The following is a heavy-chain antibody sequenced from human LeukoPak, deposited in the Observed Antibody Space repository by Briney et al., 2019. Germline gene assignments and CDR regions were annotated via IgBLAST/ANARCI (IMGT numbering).Heavy chain of an antibody. V-gene: IGHV3-33*01. CDR2: TWNDENNK. CDR3: ARDPPDDSSGYFSFDI. Sequence: GGSLRLSCAASGFTFSIYGMHWVRQAPGKGLEWVAVTWNDENNKYYADSVEGRFTVSRDNSKNTLYLEMNSLRAEDTAVCYCARDPPDDSSGYFSFDIWGQGTKVTVSS. J-gene: IGHJ3*02. D-gene: IGHD3-22*01. CDR1: GFTFSIYG.